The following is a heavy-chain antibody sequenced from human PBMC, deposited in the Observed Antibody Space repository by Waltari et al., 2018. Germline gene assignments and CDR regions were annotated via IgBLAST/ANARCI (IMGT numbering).Heavy chain of an antibody. J-gene: IGHJ4*02. CDR2: IAYNGKT. CDR3: ARSYDFWSGYPLDY. V-gene: IGHV4-59*01. CDR1: GDSINNYY. Sequence: QVQLQESGPGLGKASETLSLTCAVSGDSINNYYWGWIRQPPGKELEWIGYIAYNGKTNYNPSLKSRVTISIDTSKTQFSLKLSSVTAADTAVYYCARSYDFWSGYPLDYWGQGTLVTVSS. D-gene: IGHD3-3*01.